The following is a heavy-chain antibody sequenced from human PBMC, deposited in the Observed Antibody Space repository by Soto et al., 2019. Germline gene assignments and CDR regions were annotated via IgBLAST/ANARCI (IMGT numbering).Heavy chain of an antibody. J-gene: IGHJ6*02. CDR2: ISAYNGNT. CDR3: ARAVLRYFDWFPVGPPNGMDV. CDR1: GYTFTSYG. V-gene: IGHV1-18*04. D-gene: IGHD3-9*01. Sequence: GASVKVSCKASGYTFTSYGISWVRQAPGQGLEWMGWISAYNGNTNYAQKLRGRVTMTTDTSTRTAYMELRSLRSDDTAVYYCARAVLRYFDWFPVGPPNGMDVWGQGTTVTVSS.